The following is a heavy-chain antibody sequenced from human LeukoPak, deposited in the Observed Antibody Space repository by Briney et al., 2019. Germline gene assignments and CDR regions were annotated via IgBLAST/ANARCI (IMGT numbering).Heavy chain of an antibody. J-gene: IGHJ6*03. Sequence: PGGSLRLSCAASGFTFSNYAMHWVRQAPGKGLEWVAVISYDGSNKFYADSVKGRFTISRDNSKSTLHLQMNSLRAEDTAVYYCARSLATSYYYMDVWGKGTTVTVSS. CDR2: ISYDGSNK. CDR1: GFTFSNYA. CDR3: ARSLATSYYYMDV. D-gene: IGHD5-12*01. V-gene: IGHV3-30*04.